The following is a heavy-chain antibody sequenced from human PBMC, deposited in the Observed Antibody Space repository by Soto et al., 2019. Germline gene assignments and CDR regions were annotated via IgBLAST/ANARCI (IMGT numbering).Heavy chain of an antibody. J-gene: IGHJ3*01. CDR2: TYYRSKWYN. D-gene: IGHD6-13*01. CDR1: GDSVSSNSAA. V-gene: IGHV6-1*01. Sequence: SQTLSLTCAISGDSVSSNSAAWNWIRQSPSRGLEWLGRTYYRSKWYNDYAVSVKSRITINPDTSKNQFSLQLNSVTPEDTAVYYCERDIYKRRSWFDAFDLWGQGTMVTVSS. CDR3: ERDIYKRRSWFDAFDL.